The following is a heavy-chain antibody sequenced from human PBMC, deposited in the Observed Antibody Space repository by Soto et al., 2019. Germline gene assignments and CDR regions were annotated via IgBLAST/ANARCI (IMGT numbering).Heavy chain of an antibody. V-gene: IGHV4-34*01. Sequence: PSETLSLTSAIYGGPFSVYYWIWIRQSPGEGLEWIGEINHSGSTNYNPSLKSRVTMSVDTSKNQFSLKLSSVTAADTAVYYCARDSTRRGACDIWGQGTTVS. CDR1: GGPFSVYY. CDR3: ARDSTRRGACDI. D-gene: IGHD4-4*01. CDR2: INHSGST. J-gene: IGHJ3*02.